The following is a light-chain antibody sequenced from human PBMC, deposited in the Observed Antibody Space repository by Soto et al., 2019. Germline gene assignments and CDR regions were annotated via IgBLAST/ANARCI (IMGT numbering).Light chain of an antibody. V-gene: IGLV2-14*01. Sequence: QSALTQPASVSGSPGQSITISCTGSSSDVGAYNYVSWYQQHPGKAPRLMIYEVTNRPSGVSNRFSGSKSGITASLTISGLRAEDEADHYCSSYTSGSTLVVFGGGTKLTVL. CDR1: SSDVGAYNY. CDR2: EVT. J-gene: IGLJ2*01. CDR3: SSYTSGSTLVV.